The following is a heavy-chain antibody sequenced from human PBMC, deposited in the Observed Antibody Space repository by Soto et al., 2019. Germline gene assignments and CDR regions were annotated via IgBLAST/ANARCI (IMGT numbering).Heavy chain of an antibody. D-gene: IGHD1-26*01. Sequence: GGSLRLSCAASGFTFSSYAMSWVRQAPGKGLEWVSAISGSGGSTYYADSVKGRFTISRDNSKNTLYLQMNSLRAEDTAVYYCAGTLLSGIVGANPTLDDYWGQGTLVTVSS. V-gene: IGHV3-23*01. CDR3: AGTLLSGIVGANPTLDDY. CDR1: GFTFSSYA. J-gene: IGHJ4*02. CDR2: ISGSGGST.